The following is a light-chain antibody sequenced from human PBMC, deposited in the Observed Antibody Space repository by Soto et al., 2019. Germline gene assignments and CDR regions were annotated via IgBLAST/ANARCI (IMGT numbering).Light chain of an antibody. CDR1: QSISSY. Sequence: DIQMTQSPSSLSASVGDRVTITCRASQSISSYLNCYQQKPGKAPKLLIYAASSLQSGVPSRFSGSGSGTDFTLTISSLQPEDFATYYCQQSYSTPYTFGQGTKVDIK. CDR3: QQSYSTPYT. CDR2: AAS. V-gene: IGKV1-39*01. J-gene: IGKJ2*01.